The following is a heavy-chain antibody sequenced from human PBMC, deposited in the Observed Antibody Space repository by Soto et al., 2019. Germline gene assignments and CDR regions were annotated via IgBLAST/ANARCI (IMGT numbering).Heavy chain of an antibody. CDR2: INAGNGNT. CDR3: ARACQDTAMDDPGWLDP. J-gene: IGHJ5*02. CDR1: GYTFTSYA. Sequence: ASVKVSCKASGYTFTSYAMHWVRQAPGQRLEWMGWINAGNGNTKYSQKFQGRVTITRDTSASTAYMELSSLRSEDTAVYYCARACQDTAMDDPGWLDPWGQGTLVAV. V-gene: IGHV1-3*01. D-gene: IGHD5-18*01.